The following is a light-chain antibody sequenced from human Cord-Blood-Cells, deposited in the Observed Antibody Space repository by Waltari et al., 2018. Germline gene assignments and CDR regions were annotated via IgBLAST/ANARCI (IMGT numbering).Light chain of an antibody. CDR1: QSISSY. Sequence: DIQMTQSPSSLSASVGDRVTITCRASQSISSYLNWYQQKPGKAPKLLIYAASSLQSGVPSRVSGSVSGTDFTLTISSLQPEDFATYYCQQSYSTPPLTFGGGTKVEIK. CDR3: QQSYSTPPLT. J-gene: IGKJ4*01. V-gene: IGKV1-39*01. CDR2: AAS.